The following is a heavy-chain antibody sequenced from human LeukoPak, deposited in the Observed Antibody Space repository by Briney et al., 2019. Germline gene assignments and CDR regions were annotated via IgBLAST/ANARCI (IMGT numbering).Heavy chain of an antibody. Sequence: SETLSLTCAVYGGSFSGYYWSWIRQPPGKGLEWIGEINHSGSTNYNPSLKSRVTISVDTSKNQFSLKLSSVTAADTAVYYCARVLPGGWLVDYWYFDLWGRGTLVTVSS. CDR3: ARVLPGGWLVDYWYFDL. J-gene: IGHJ2*01. V-gene: IGHV4-34*01. D-gene: IGHD6-19*01. CDR1: GGSFSGYY. CDR2: INHSGST.